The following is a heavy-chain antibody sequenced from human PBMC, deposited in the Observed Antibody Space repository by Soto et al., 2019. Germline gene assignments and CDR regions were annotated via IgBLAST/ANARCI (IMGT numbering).Heavy chain of an antibody. D-gene: IGHD6-6*01. V-gene: IGHV3-23*01. CDR3: AKGARPFEY. Sequence: GGFLRLSCAASGFTFSSNAMTWVRQAPGKGLEWVSAISSSGGNTYYADSVKGRFTISRDNSKNTVYLQMNSLRAEDTAVYYCAKGARPFEYWGQGTLVTVSS. CDR1: GFTFSSNA. CDR2: ISSSGGNT. J-gene: IGHJ4*02.